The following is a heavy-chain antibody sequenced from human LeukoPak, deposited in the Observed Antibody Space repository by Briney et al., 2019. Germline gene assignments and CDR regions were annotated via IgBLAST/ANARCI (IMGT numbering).Heavy chain of an antibody. D-gene: IGHD6-13*01. CDR3: AKLSGFSSSWHYYSDY. J-gene: IGHJ4*02. V-gene: IGHV3-23*01. CDR1: GFTFSNYA. CDR2: IRGSGVYT. Sequence: GGSLRLSCTASGFTFSNYAMSWVRQAPGKRLEWVSAIRGSGVYTYYADSVKGRFTISRDNSKNTLDLQMNSLRAEDTGIYYCAKLSGFSSSWHYYSDYWGQGTLVTVSS.